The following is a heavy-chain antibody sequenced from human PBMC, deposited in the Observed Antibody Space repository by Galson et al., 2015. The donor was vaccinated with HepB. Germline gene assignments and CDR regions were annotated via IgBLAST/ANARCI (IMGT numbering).Heavy chain of an antibody. D-gene: IGHD3-22*01. J-gene: IGHJ4*02. CDR1: GFTVSSNY. CDR2: IYSGDST. Sequence: SLRLSCAASGFTVSSNYMSWVRQAPGKGLEWVSVIYSGDSTYYADSVKGRFTISRDNSKNTLYLQMNSLRPEDTAVYYCARGGYYYDSRDFDYWGQGTLVTVPS. V-gene: IGHV3-53*05. CDR3: ARGGYYYDSRDFDY.